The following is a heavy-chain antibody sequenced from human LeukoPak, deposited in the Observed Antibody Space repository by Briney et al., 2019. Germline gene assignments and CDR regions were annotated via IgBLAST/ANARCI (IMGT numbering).Heavy chain of an antibody. J-gene: IGHJ4*02. CDR3: ARETAVGGNFDY. V-gene: IGHV3-30-3*01. Sequence: PGRSLRLSCAASGFTFSSFAMHWVRQAPGKGLEWVAVITYDGSSKYYADSVKGRITISRDNSKNTVYLQMNSLRAEDTALYYCARETAVGGNFDYWGQGSLVTVSS. CDR2: ITYDGSSK. D-gene: IGHD1-26*01. CDR1: GFTFSSFA.